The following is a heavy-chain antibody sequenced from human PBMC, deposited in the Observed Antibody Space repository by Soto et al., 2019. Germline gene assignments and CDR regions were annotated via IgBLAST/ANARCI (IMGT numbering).Heavy chain of an antibody. Sequence: RVSTISYRGDSTYYADSVKGRFTIPRDSSRNMLSLQMVSLRAEDTATYYCVGLGYCSTTSCLAWGQGTQVTVSS. J-gene: IGHJ5*02. D-gene: IGHD2-2*01. CDR3: VGLGYCSTTSCLA. CDR2: ISYRGDST. V-gene: IGHV3-23*01.